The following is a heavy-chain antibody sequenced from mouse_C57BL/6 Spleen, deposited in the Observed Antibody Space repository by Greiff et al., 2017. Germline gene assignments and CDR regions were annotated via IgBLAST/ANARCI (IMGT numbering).Heavy chain of an antibody. D-gene: IGHD2-1*01. CDR3: TRGGYGNYPLDY. CDR2: IDPETGGT. Sequence: QVQLKESGAELVRPGASVTLSCKASGYTFTDYEMHWVKQTPVHGLEWIGAIDPETGGTAYNQKFKGKAILTADKSSSTAYMELRSLTSEDSAVYYCTRGGYGNYPLDYWGQGTTLTVSS. V-gene: IGHV1-15*01. J-gene: IGHJ2*01. CDR1: GYTFTDYE.